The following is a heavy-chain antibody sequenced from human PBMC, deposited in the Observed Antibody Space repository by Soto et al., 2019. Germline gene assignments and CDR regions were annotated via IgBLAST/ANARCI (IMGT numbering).Heavy chain of an antibody. J-gene: IGHJ6*02. CDR3: ARQPARRIYYYYYGMDV. CDR1: GYTFTSYG. V-gene: IGHV1-18*01. CDR2: ISAYNGNT. D-gene: IGHD6-6*01. Sequence: QVQLVQSGAEVKNPGASVKVSCKASGYTFTSYGISWVRQAPGQGLEWMGWISAYNGNTNYAQKLQGRVTMTTDTSTSTAYMELRSLRSDDTAVYYCARQPARRIYYYYYGMDVWGQGTTVTVSS.